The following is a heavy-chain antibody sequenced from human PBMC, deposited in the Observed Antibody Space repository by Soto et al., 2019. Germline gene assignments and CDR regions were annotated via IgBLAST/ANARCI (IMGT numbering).Heavy chain of an antibody. J-gene: IGHJ6*02. V-gene: IGHV3-9*01. D-gene: IGHD6-19*01. CDR1: GFTFDDYA. Sequence: EVQLVESGGGLVQPGRSLRLSCAASGFTFDDYAMHWVRQAPGKGLEWVSGISWNSGSIGYADSVKGRFTISRDNAKNSLYPQMNSLRAEDTALYYCAKAARGGWAYYYYGMDVWGQGTTVTVSS. CDR3: AKAARGGWAYYYYGMDV. CDR2: ISWNSGSI.